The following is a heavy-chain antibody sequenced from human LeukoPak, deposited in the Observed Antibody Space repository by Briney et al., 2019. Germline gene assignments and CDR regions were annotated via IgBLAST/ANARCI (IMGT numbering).Heavy chain of an antibody. D-gene: IGHD3-9*01. CDR2: ISAYNGNT. CDR1: GYTFTSYG. V-gene: IGHV1-18*01. J-gene: IGHJ3*02. CDR3: ARGPRRYFEWLSLDGAFDI. Sequence: ASVKVSCKASGYTFTSYGISWVRQAPGQGLEWMGWISAYNGNTNYAQKLQGRVTMTTDTSTSTAYMELRSLRSDDTAVYYCARGPRRYFEWLSLDGAFDIWGQGTIVTVSS.